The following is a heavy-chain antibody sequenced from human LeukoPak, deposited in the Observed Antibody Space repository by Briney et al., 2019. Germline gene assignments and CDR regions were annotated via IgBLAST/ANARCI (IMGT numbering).Heavy chain of an antibody. CDR1: GYTLTELS. V-gene: IGHV1-24*01. D-gene: IGHD3-10*01. Sequence: VASVKVSCKVSGYTLTELSMHWVRQAPGKGLEWMGGFDPEDGETIYAQKFQGRVTMTEDTSTDTAYMELSRLRSDDTAVYYCARVALDYYGSVLDYWGQGTLVTVSS. J-gene: IGHJ4*02. CDR3: ARVALDYYGSVLDY. CDR2: FDPEDGET.